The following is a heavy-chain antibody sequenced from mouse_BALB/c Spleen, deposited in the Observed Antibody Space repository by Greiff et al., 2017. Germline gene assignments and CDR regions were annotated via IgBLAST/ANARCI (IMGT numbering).Heavy chain of an antibody. CDR3: ARGDGNYVAWFAY. CDR2: ISCYNGAT. V-gene: IGHV1S34*01. CDR1: GYSFTGYY. J-gene: IGHJ3*01. D-gene: IGHD2-1*01. Sequence: LVKTGASMKISCKASGYSFTGYYMHWVKQSHGKSLEWIGYISCYNGATSYNQKFKGKATFTADTSSSTAYMQFNSLTSEDSAVYYCARGDGNYVAWFAYWGQGTLVTVSA.